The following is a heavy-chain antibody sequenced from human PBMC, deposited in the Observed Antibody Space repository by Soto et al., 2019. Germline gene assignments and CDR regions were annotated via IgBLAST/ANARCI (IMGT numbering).Heavy chain of an antibody. V-gene: IGHV4-39*01. Sequence: PSETLSLTCTVSGGSIYRSGYYWGWIRQPPGRGLEWIGNIDYHGVTYSNPSLKSRVTIPRDTSKNQFSLKLTSVTAADTALYYCGKVLVGATGHTDSDSWGPGTLVTVSS. CDR1: GGSIYRSGYY. J-gene: IGHJ4*02. CDR2: IDYHGVT. D-gene: IGHD2-15*01. CDR3: GKVLVGATGHTDSDS.